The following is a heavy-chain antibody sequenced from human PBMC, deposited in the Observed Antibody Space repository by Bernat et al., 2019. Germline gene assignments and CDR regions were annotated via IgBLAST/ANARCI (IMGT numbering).Heavy chain of an antibody. CDR1: GGSFSGYY. D-gene: IGHD3-10*01. CDR2: INHSGST. CDR3: ARQRFGELDY. J-gene: IGHJ4*02. V-gene: IGHV4-34*01. Sequence: QVQLQQWGAGLLKPSETLSLTCAVYGGSFSGYYWSWIRQPPGKGLEWIGEINHSGSTNYNPSLKSRVTISVDKSKNQFSLKLSSVTAADTAVYYCARQRFGELDYWGQGTLVTVSS.